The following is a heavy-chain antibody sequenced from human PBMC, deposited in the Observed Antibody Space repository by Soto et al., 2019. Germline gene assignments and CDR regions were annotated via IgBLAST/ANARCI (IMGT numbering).Heavy chain of an antibody. CDR3: ARGDYNSLYFDY. D-gene: IGHD4-17*01. CDR1: GYSFTNFW. Sequence: PGESLKISCQGSGYSFTNFWIGWVRQMPGKGLEWMGIIYPGDSDTRYSPSFQGQVTLSADKSISTAYLQWSSLKASDTAMYYCARGDYNSLYFDYWGQGPLVTVSS. V-gene: IGHV5-51*01. CDR2: IYPGDSDT. J-gene: IGHJ4*02.